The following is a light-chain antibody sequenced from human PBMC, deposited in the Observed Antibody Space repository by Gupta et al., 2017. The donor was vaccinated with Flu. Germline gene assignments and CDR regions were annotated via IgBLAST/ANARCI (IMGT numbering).Light chain of an antibody. V-gene: IGKV1-9*01. CDR2: TAS. CDR1: HDIVNY. Sequence: DIQLTQSPTFLSASVGDRVTITCRDSHDIVNYVACHQQQPGRDPKLLIHTASTLQTGVPSRLSGSGSWTEFTPTKTNLEHEEVATYYCQNQERYPPYSFGQGTKVEIK. J-gene: IGKJ2*03. CDR3: QNQERYPPYS.